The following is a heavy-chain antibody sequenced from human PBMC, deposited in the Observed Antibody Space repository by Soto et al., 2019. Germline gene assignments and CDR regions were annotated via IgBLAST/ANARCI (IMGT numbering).Heavy chain of an antibody. CDR2: ISGSGGGT. CDR3: AKDCHRSGCYYFYY. V-gene: IGHV3-23*01. J-gene: IGHJ4*02. D-gene: IGHD6-19*01. Sequence: GGSLRLSCAASGFTFSSYAMTWVRQAPGKGLEWVSGISGSGGGTYYADSVKGRFTISRDNSKNTRYVQMNSLRDEDTAVYSCAKDCHRSGCYYFYYLGQGTPVPVSS. CDR1: GFTFSSYA.